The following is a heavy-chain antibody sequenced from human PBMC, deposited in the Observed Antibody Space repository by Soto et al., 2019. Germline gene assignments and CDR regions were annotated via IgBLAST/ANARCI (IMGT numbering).Heavy chain of an antibody. CDR1: GYSFTSYW. V-gene: IGHV5-10-1*01. CDR3: ARAHYYDSSGYYGSRAFDI. D-gene: IGHD3-22*01. Sequence: GESLKISCKGSGYSFTSYWISWVRQMPGKGLEWMGRIDPSDSYTNYSPSFQGHVTISADKSISTAYLQWSSLKASDTAMYYCARAHYYDSSGYYGSRAFDIWGQGTMVTVSS. J-gene: IGHJ3*02. CDR2: IDPSDSYT.